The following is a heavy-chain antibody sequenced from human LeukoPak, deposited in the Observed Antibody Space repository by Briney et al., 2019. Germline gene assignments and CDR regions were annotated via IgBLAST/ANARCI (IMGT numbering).Heavy chain of an antibody. V-gene: IGHV3-7*01. D-gene: IGHD2-2*01. J-gene: IGHJ4*02. Sequence: GGSLRLSCAASGFTFSSYWMSWVRQAPGKGLEWVANIKQDGSEKYYADSVKGRFTISRDNAKNTLYLEMNSLRAEDTAVYYCARDWYHAIDYWGQGTLVTVSS. CDR1: GFTFSSYW. CDR2: IKQDGSEK. CDR3: ARDWYHAIDY.